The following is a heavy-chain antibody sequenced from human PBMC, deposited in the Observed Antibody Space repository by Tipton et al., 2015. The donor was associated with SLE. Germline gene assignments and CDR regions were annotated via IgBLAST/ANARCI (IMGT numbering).Heavy chain of an antibody. CDR2: INHSGST. CDR3: ARGRAAAGSYYFDY. J-gene: IGHJ4*02. V-gene: IGHV4-34*01. Sequence: TLSLTCTVSGGSISSDGYYWSWIRQPPGKGLEWIGEINHSGSTNYNPSLKSRVTISVDTSKNQFSLKLSSVTAADTAVYYCARGRAAAGSYYFDYWGQGTLVTVSS. D-gene: IGHD6-13*01. CDR1: GGSISSDGYY.